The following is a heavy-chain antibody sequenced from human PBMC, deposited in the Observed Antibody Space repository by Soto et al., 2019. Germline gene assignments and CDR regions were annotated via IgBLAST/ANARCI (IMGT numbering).Heavy chain of an antibody. Sequence: ASVKVSCKASGYTFTGYYMHWVRQAPGQGLEWMGWIDPNSGGTNYAQKFQGWVTMTRDTSISTAYMELGRLRSDDTAVYYCARYYDSSGYYVPHWGQGTLVTVSS. CDR2: IDPNSGGT. CDR3: ARYYDSSGYYVPH. J-gene: IGHJ4*02. CDR1: GYTFTGYY. V-gene: IGHV1-2*04. D-gene: IGHD3-22*01.